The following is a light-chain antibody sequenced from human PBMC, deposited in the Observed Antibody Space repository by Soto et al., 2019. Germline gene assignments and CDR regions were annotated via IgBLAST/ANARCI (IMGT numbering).Light chain of an antibody. J-gene: IGKJ1*01. CDR2: LGS. CDR3: MQRLQTPWT. CDR1: QSVSSN. V-gene: IGKV2-28*01. Sequence: EIVMTQSPATLSVSPGERATLSCRASQSVSSNLAWYLQRPGQSPQLLICLGSDRASGVPDRFSGSESGTDFTLKISRVEADDVGVYYCMQRLQTPWTFGQGTKMEI.